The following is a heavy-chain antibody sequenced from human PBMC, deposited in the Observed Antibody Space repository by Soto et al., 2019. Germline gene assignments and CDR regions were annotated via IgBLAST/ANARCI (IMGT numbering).Heavy chain of an antibody. CDR2: IYPGDSDT. J-gene: IGHJ6*02. D-gene: IGHD5-12*01. Sequence: RGESLKISCKGSGYSFTSYWIGWVRQMPGKGLEWMGIIYPGDSDTRYSPSFQGQVTISADKSISTAYLQWSSLKASDTAMYYCARLPEQFVDIVATGYYYYYGMDVWGQGTTVTVSS. V-gene: IGHV5-51*01. CDR3: ARLPEQFVDIVATGYYYYYGMDV. CDR1: GYSFTSYW.